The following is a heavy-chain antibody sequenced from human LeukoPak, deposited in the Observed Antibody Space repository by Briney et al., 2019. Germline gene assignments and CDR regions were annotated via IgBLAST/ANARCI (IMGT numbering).Heavy chain of an antibody. CDR3: ARGSYGMDV. J-gene: IGHJ6*02. V-gene: IGHV3-23*01. CDR2: VSKSDGTT. CDR1: GFTFTTYA. Sequence: GGSLRLSCAASGFTFTTYAMSWVRQAPGKGLEWVSSVSKSDGTTYYAGSVKGRLTISRDNSKNTLHLQMNGLRAEDTAVYYCARGSYGMDVWGQGTTVTVSS.